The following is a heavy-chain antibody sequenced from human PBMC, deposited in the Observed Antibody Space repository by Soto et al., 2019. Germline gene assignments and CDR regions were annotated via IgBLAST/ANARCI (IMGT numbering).Heavy chain of an antibody. CDR3: ARSVHTDYGAPDAFDI. J-gene: IGHJ3*02. Sequence: QLQLQESGPGLVKPSETLSLTCTVSGGSISSSSYYWGWIRQPPGKGLEWIGSIYYSGSTYYNPSLKSRVTISVDTSRNQSSLKLSSVTAADTAVYYCARSVHTDYGAPDAFDIWGQGTMVTVSS. V-gene: IGHV4-39*01. CDR1: GGSISSSSYY. CDR2: IYYSGST. D-gene: IGHD4-17*01.